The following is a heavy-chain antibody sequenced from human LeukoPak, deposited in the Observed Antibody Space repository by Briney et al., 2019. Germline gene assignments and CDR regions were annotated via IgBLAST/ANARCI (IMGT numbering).Heavy chain of an antibody. CDR1: VDTFTVSY. V-gene: IGHV1-46*01. Sequence: ASVKVSCMPYVDTFTVSYIHWVPQAPGQGLEWMGIINPSGGTTSYAKKFQGRLTMTRDRSTSTVYLELSSLRSDDTAVYYCVVHHGVWFGNLLPHYWAQGTLVTVSS. CDR3: VVHHGVWFGNLLPHY. J-gene: IGHJ4*02. CDR2: INPSGGTT. D-gene: IGHD3-10*01.